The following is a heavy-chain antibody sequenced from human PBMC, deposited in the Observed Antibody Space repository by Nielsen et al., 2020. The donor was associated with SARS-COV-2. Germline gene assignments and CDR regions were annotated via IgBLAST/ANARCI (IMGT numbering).Heavy chain of an antibody. J-gene: IGHJ4*02. CDR1: GFTFDDYA. Sequence: GGFLRLSCAASGFTFDDYAMHWVRQAPGKGLEWVSGISWNSGSIGYADSVKGRFTISRDNAKNSLYLQMNSLRAEDTALYYCAKIGYCSSTSCYPSDYWGQGTLVTVSS. CDR2: ISWNSGSI. CDR3: AKIGYCSSTSCYPSDY. V-gene: IGHV3-9*01. D-gene: IGHD2-2*01.